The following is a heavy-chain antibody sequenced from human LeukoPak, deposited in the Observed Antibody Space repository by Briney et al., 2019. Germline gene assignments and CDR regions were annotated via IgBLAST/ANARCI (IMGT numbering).Heavy chain of an antibody. D-gene: IGHD3-10*01. CDR1: GYTFTGYY. CDR2: INPNSGGT. CDR3: AREESSLWFARRYYFDY. V-gene: IGHV1-2*02. Sequence: GASVKVSCKASGYTFTGYYMHWVRQAPGQGLEWMGWINPNSGGTNYAQKFQGRVTMTRDTSISTAYMELSRLRSDDTAVYYCAREESSLWFARRYYFDYWGQGTLVTVSS. J-gene: IGHJ4*02.